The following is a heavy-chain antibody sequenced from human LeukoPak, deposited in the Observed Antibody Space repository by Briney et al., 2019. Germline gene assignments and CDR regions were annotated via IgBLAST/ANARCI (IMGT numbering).Heavy chain of an antibody. CDR3: ARVGMTTVTRSAFDI. CDR2: ISGSSTYI. J-gene: IGHJ3*02. D-gene: IGHD4-17*01. CDR1: GFTFSSYE. V-gene: IGHV3-21*06. Sequence: PGGSLRPSCAASGFTFSSYEMNWVRQAPGKGLEWVSSISGSSTYIYYADSVKGRFTISRDNAQNSLYLQMNSLRAEDTAVYYCARVGMTTVTRSAFDIWGQGTMVTVSS.